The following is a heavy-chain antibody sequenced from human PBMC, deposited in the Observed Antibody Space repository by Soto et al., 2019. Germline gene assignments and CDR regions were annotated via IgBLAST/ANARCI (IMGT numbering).Heavy chain of an antibody. V-gene: IGHV1-3*01. Sequence: AASGMVTCTAPGYPFVTSAMHWGMHAPGRSLEWMGWINAANGNTKYSQKFQGRVTITRDTSASTDYMELSSLISEDTAVYYCARWAFLARADALGNRFDGCAQRTWEPVSS. CDR2: INAANGNT. J-gene: IGHJ5*02. CDR3: ARWAFLARADALGNRFDG. D-gene: IGHD3-16*01. CDR1: GYPFVTSA.